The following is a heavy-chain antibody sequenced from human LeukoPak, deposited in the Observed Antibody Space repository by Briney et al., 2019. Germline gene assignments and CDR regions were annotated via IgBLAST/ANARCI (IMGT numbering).Heavy chain of an antibody. D-gene: IGHD3-3*01. CDR1: GFTFSNAW. J-gene: IGHJ6*03. CDR2: IKSKADGGTT. Sequence: GGSLRLSCAASGFTFSNAWMSWVRQAPGKGLEWVGRIKSKADGGTTDYAAPVKGRFTISRDDSKNTLYLQMNSLKTEDTAVYYCTTTYYDFWSGSCYYYMDVWGKGTTVTVSS. CDR3: TTTYYDFWSGSCYYYMDV. V-gene: IGHV3-15*01.